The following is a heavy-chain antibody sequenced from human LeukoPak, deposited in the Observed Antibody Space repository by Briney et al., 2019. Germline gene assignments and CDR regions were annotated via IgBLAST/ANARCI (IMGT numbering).Heavy chain of an antibody. D-gene: IGHD3-10*01. V-gene: IGHV4-39*07. J-gene: IGHJ4*02. CDR1: GGSISSSSYY. CDR3: AVPMVRGVIIFDY. Sequence: SETLSLTCTVSGGSISSSSYYWGWIRQPPGKGLEWIGSIYYSGSTYYNPSLKSRVTISVDTSKNQFSLKLSSVTAADTAVYYCAVPMVRGVIIFDYWGQGTLVTVSS. CDR2: IYYSGST.